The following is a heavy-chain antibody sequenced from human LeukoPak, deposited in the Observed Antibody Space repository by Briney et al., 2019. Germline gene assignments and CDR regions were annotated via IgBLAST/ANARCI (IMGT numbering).Heavy chain of an antibody. D-gene: IGHD5-18*01. CDR1: GGTFSSYA. Sequence: ASVKVSCKASGGTFSSYAISWVRQAPGQGLEWMGGIIPIFGTANYAQKFQGRVTITTDESTSTAYMELSSLRSEDTAVYYCARDGDTAMGTFDYWGQGTLVTVSS. CDR2: IIPIFGTA. V-gene: IGHV1-69*05. J-gene: IGHJ4*02. CDR3: ARDGDTAMGTFDY.